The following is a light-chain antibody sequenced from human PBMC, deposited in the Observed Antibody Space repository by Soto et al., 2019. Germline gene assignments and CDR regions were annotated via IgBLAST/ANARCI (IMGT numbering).Light chain of an antibody. J-gene: IGLJ1*01. Sequence: QSVLTQPASVSGSPGQSITISCTGTSSDVGTYNLVSWYQQHPGRAPKLLISEDNKRPSGVSNRFSGSKSGNTASLSISGLRAEDEADYYCCSYATVNTFVFGTGTKVTVL. CDR3: CSYATVNTFV. V-gene: IGLV2-23*02. CDR1: SSDVGTYNL. CDR2: EDN.